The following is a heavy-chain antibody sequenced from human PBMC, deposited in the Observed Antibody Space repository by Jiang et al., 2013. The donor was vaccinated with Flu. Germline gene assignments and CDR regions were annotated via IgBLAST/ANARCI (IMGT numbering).Heavy chain of an antibody. Sequence: GAEVKKPGASVTVSCQASGYTFTTYDISWVRQAPGQGLEWMGWMNTHSGDTGYGQKFQGRVTMTRDTSTGTAYLELSSLRSEDAAVYYCARGTLTMVRGPIRYWYFDLWGRGTLVTVSS. CDR2: MNTHSGDT. CDR3: ARGTLTMVRGPIRYWYFDL. CDR1: GYTFTTYD. D-gene: IGHD3-10*01. V-gene: IGHV1-8*01. J-gene: IGHJ2*01.